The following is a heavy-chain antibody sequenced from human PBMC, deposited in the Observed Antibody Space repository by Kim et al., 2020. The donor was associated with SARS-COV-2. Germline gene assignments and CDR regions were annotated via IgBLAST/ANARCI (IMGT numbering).Heavy chain of an antibody. CDR2: IYYTGST. CDR3: AREPRRVVVADTTIHYYDYGMDV. CDR1: GGSVISGSYY. D-gene: IGHD2-15*01. V-gene: IGHV4-61*01. J-gene: IGHJ6*02. Sequence: SETLSLTCTVSGGSVISGSYYWSWIRQPPGKGLEWIGYIYYTGSTNYNPSLKRRATISVDTSRSQFSLKLSSVTAADTAMYYCAREPRRVVVADTTIHYYDYGMDVWGQGTTVTVSS.